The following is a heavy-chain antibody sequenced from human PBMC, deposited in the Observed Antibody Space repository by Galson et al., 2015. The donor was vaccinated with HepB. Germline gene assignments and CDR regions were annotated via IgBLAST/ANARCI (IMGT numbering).Heavy chain of an antibody. V-gene: IGHV3-23*01. D-gene: IGHD2-8*01. CDR2: ISGSDDSA. CDR3: AKAGCVSCPPDY. CDR1: GFTFSSHA. Sequence: SLRLSCAASGFTFSSHAMSWVRQAPGKGLEWVSVISGSDDSAHYADSVRGRFTISRDNSKNMLYLQMYSPRVDDTATYYCAKAGCVSCPPDYWGQGTFLIVSS. J-gene: IGHJ4*02.